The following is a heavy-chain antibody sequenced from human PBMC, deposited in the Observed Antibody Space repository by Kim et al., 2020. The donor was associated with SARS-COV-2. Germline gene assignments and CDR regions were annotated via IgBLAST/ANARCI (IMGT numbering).Heavy chain of an antibody. D-gene: IGHD2-2*01. V-gene: IGHV4-4*07. CDR1: GGSISSYY. Sequence: SETLSLTCTVSGGSISSYYWSWIRQPAGKGLEWIGRIYTSGSTNYNPSLKSRVTMSVDTSKNQFSLKLSSVTAADTAVYYCARVHGYCSSTSCPYNWFDPWGQGTLVTVSS. CDR2: IYTSGST. CDR3: ARVHGYCSSTSCPYNWFDP. J-gene: IGHJ5*02.